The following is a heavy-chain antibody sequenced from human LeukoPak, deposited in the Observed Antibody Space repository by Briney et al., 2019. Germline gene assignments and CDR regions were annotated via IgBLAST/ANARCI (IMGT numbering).Heavy chain of an antibody. J-gene: IGHJ4*02. CDR3: ARLPGSGYFDY. CDR1: GGSISSGTYY. CDR2: IFYTGSM. Sequence: SETLSLTCTVSGGSISSGTYYWGWIRQPPGKGLEWVATIFYTGSMYYDPSLKGRVTVSVDTSKNQFSLRLSSVTAADTAVYYCARLPGSGYFDYWGQGILVTVSS. V-gene: IGHV4-39*01. D-gene: IGHD3-22*01.